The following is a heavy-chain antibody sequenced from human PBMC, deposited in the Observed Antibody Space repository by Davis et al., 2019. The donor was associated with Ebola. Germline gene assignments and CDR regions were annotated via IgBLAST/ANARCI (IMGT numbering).Heavy chain of an antibody. J-gene: IGHJ4*02. CDR3: ASPTIYQDY. CDR2: INHSGST. D-gene: IGHD3-3*01. Sequence: SETLSLTCAVYGGSFSGYYWSWIRQPPGKGLEWIGEINHSGSTNYNPSLKSRVTISVDTSKNQFSLKLSSVTAADTAVYYCASPTIYQDYWGQGTLVIVS. V-gene: IGHV4-34*01. CDR1: GGSFSGYY.